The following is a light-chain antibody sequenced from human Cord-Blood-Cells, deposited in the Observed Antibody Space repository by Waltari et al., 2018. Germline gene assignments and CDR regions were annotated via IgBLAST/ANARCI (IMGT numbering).Light chain of an antibody. CDR3: SSYTSSSTVV. V-gene: IGLV2-14*01. Sequence: QSALTQPASVSGSPGPSITISCTGTSSDVGGYNYVSWYQQHPGKAPKLMIYDVSKRPSGVCNRFSGSKSGNTASLTISGLQAEDEADYYGSSYTSSSTVVFGGGTKLTVL. CDR1: SSDVGGYNY. J-gene: IGLJ3*02. CDR2: DVS.